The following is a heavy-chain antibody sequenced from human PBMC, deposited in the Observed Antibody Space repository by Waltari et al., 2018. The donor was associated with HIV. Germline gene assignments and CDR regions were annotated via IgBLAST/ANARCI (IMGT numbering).Heavy chain of an antibody. CDR3: ARDAGTYYYDSSGRYYFDY. Sequence: QVQLVQSGAEVKKPGSSVKVSCKASGGTFSSYAISWVRQAPGQGLEWMGGITPICGTANYSQKFQSRVTITADESTSTAYMELSSLRSEDTAVYYCARDAGTYYYDSSGRYYFDYWGQGTLVTVSS. CDR1: GGTFSSYA. D-gene: IGHD3-22*01. J-gene: IGHJ4*02. CDR2: ITPICGTA. V-gene: IGHV1-69*01.